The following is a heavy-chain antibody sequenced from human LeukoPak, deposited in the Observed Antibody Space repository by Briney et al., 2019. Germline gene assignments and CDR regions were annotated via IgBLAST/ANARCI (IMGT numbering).Heavy chain of an antibody. D-gene: IGHD6-19*01. Sequence: VASVKVSCKASGYTFTSYDINWVRQATGQGLEWMGIINPSGGSTSYAQKFQGRVTMTRDTSTSTVYMELSSLRSEDTAVYYCARTGDSSGWYAWFDPWGQGTLVTVSS. CDR1: GYTFTSYD. CDR2: INPSGGST. CDR3: ARTGDSSGWYAWFDP. J-gene: IGHJ5*02. V-gene: IGHV1-46*01.